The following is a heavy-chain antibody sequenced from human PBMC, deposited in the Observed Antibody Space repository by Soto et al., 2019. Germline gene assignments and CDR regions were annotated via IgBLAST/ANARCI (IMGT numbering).Heavy chain of an antibody. CDR2: ISAYNGNT. CDR3: ARGGSYYDDVIHGAFDI. D-gene: IGHD1-26*01. V-gene: IGHV1-18*01. Sequence: ASVKVSCKASGYTFTSYGISWVRQAPGQGLEWMGWISAYNGNTNYAQKLQGRVTMTTDTSTSTAYMELRSLRSDDTAVYYCARGGSYYDDVIHGAFDIWGQGTMVTVSS. CDR1: GYTFTSYG. J-gene: IGHJ3*02.